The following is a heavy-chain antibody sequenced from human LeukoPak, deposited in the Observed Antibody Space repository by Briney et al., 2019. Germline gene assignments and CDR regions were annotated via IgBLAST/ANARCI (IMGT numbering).Heavy chain of an antibody. Sequence: GGSLRLSCAASGFAFSSYAMSWVRQAPGKGLEWVALIQYDVTIKYYADSVKGRFSLSRDNSKNTVNLQMNSLTAEDTAVYYCAKEGHGNAFDIWGQGTMVTVSS. CDR3: AKEGHGNAFDI. D-gene: IGHD1-1*01. CDR2: IQYDVTIK. V-gene: IGHV3-30*02. J-gene: IGHJ3*02. CDR1: GFAFSSYA.